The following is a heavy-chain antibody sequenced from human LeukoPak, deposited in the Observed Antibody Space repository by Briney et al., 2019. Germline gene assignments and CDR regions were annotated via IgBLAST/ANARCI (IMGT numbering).Heavy chain of an antibody. Sequence: ASVKVSCKASGYTFTSYDINWVRQATGQGLEWMGWMNPNSGNTGYAQKFQGRVTMTRNTSISTAYMELSSLRSEDTAVYYCARSWDCSSTSCYIFLRNYYYYGIDVWGQGTTVTVSS. D-gene: IGHD2-2*02. CDR1: GYTFTSYD. CDR2: MNPNSGNT. J-gene: IGHJ6*02. CDR3: ARSWDCSSTSCYIFLRNYYYYGIDV. V-gene: IGHV1-8*01.